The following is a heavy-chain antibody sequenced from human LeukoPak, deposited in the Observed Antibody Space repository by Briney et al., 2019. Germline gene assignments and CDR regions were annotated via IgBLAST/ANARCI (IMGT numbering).Heavy chain of an antibody. D-gene: IGHD2-2*01. CDR3: ARDRGYCSSTSCYDDAFDI. CDR2: INPNSGGT. Sequence: ASVKVSCKASGYTFTGYYMHWVRQAPGQGLEWMGWINPNSGGTNYAQKFQGRVTMTRDTSISTAYMELSRLRSDDTAVYYCARDRGYCSSTSCYDDAFDIWGQGTTVTVSS. CDR1: GYTFTGYY. J-gene: IGHJ3*02. V-gene: IGHV1-2*02.